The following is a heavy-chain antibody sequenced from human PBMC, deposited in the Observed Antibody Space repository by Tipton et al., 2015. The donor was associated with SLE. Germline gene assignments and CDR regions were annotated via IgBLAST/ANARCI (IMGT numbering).Heavy chain of an antibody. CDR1: GGSFSGNF. V-gene: IGHV4-34*01. CDR2: INHSGST. J-gene: IGHJ4*02. CDR3: ARGPRTSYFFDF. Sequence: TLSLTCAVYGGSFSGNFWNWIRQSPGKGLEWIGEINHSGSTNYNPSLKRRVTISLDTSKNQLSLKVTSVTAADTALYYCARGPRTSYFFDFWGQGTLVTVSS. D-gene: IGHD3/OR15-3a*01.